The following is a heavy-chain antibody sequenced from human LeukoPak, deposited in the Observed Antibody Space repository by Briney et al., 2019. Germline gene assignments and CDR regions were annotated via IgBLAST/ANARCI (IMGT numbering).Heavy chain of an antibody. J-gene: IGHJ5*02. CDR1: SSSIRDNYY. CDR3: ARHNYYHFWSTLNWFDP. D-gene: IGHD3-3*01. Sequence: PSETLSLTCTIISSSIRDNYYWGWIRRPPGKGLEWIGSVFYSGSTYFNPSLKSRVTLSADTSNNNFSLKLRSVTAADTAVYYCARHNYYHFWSTLNWFDPWGQGALVTISS. CDR2: VFYSGST. V-gene: IGHV4-38-2*02.